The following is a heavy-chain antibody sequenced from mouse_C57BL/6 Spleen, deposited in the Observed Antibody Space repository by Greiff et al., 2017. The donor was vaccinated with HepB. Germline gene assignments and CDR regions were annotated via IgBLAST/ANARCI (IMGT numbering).Heavy chain of an antibody. CDR3: ARDYEPYYFDY. V-gene: IGHV1-80*01. J-gene: IGHJ2*01. CDR1: GYAFSSYW. Sequence: VQLQQSGAELVKPGASVKISCKASGYAFSSYWMNWVKQRPGKGLEWIGQIYPGDGDTNYNGKFKGKATLTADKSSSTAYMQLSSLSSEDSAVYLCARDYEPYYFDYWGQGTTLTVSS. CDR2: IYPGDGDT. D-gene: IGHD2-4*01.